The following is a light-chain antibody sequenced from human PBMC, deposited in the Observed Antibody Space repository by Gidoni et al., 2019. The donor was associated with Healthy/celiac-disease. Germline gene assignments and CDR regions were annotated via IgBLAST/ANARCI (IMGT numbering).Light chain of an antibody. J-gene: IGLJ2*01. CDR2: STN. CDR3: VLYMGSGISV. V-gene: IGLV8-61*01. Sequence: QTVVTQEPSCPVSPGGTVTLTCGFSSGSVSTSYAPSWYQQTPGQAPRTLIYSTNTRSSVVPDRFSGSILGNKAALTITGAQADDESDYYCVLYMGSGISVFGGGTKLTVL. CDR1: SGSVSTSYA.